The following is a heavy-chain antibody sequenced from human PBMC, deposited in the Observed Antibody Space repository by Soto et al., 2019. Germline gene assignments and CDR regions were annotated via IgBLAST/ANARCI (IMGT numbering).Heavy chain of an antibody. D-gene: IGHD2-21*02. J-gene: IGHJ4*02. Sequence: GGSLRLSCAASGFTFSTYAMSWVRQAPGKGLEWVSDISGTGGSTYYADSVEGRFTISRDNAKNTLYLQMDSLRDEDTAVYYCVKMSWTADGVHWGQGSLVTVSS. CDR2: ISGTGGST. CDR3: VKMSWTADGVH. CDR1: GFTFSTYA. V-gene: IGHV3-23*01.